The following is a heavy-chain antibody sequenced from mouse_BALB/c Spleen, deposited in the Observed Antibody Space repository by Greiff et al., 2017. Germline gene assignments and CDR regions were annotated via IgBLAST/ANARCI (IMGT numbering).Heavy chain of an antibody. J-gene: IGHJ1*01. Sequence: QVQLQQSGPELVKPGASVRISCKASGYTFTSYYIHWVKQRPGQGLEWIGWIYPGNVNTKYNEKFKGKATLTADKSSSTAYMQLSSLTSEDSAVYFCARLGTTATYFDVWGAGTTVTVSS. CDR2: IYPGNVNT. CDR3: ARLGTTATYFDV. CDR1: GYTFTSYY. V-gene: IGHV1S56*01. D-gene: IGHD1-2*01.